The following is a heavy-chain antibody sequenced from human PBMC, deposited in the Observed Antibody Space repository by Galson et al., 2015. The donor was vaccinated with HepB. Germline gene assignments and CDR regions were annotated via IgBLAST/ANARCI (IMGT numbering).Heavy chain of an antibody. CDR1: GFTFSSYG. D-gene: IGHD6-13*01. CDR3: ARNRQQLVIDY. CDR2: IWYDGSNK. V-gene: IGHV3-33*01. J-gene: IGHJ4*02. Sequence: SLRLSCAASGFTFSSYGMHWVRQAPGKGLEWVAVIWYDGSNKYYADSVKGRFTISRDNSKNTLYLQMNSLRAEDTAVYYCARNRQQLVIDYWGQGTLVTVSS.